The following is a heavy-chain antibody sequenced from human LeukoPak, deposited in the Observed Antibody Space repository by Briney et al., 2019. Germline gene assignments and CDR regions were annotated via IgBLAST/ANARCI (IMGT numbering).Heavy chain of an antibody. J-gene: IGHJ4*02. CDR1: GYTFTGYF. Sequence: GASVKVSCKASGYTFTGYFMHWVRQAPGQGLEWMGWINPNSGDTKYAQKFQGGVTMTRDTSISTGYMELTSLRSDDTAMYYCVRGTLAGGQQLGDHWGQGTLVTVSS. V-gene: IGHV1-2*02. CDR2: INPNSGDT. D-gene: IGHD6-13*01. CDR3: VRGTLAGGQQLGDH.